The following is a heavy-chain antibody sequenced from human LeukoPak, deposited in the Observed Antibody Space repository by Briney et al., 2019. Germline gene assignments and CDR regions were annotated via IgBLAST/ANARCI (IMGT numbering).Heavy chain of an antibody. J-gene: IGHJ4*02. Sequence: GESLKISCKGSGYSFTSYWISWVRQMPGKGLEWMGRIDPSDSYTNYSPSFQGHVTISADKSISTAYLQWSSLKASDTAMYYCARHFITMARGVIIKESPDDYWGQGTLVTVSS. CDR1: GYSFTSYW. CDR3: ARHFITMARGVIIKESPDDY. CDR2: IDPSDSYT. V-gene: IGHV5-10-1*01. D-gene: IGHD3-10*01.